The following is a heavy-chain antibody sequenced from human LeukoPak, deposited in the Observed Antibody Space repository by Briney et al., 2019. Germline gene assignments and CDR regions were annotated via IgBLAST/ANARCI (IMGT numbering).Heavy chain of an antibody. V-gene: IGHV3-21*01. CDR2: ISSSSSYI. Sequence: GGSLRLSCAASGFAFISYSMNWVRQAPGKGLEWVSSISSSSSYIYYADSVKGRFTISRDNAKNSLYLQMNSLRAEDTAVYYCARARPPTITMVRGARDNWFDPWGQGTLVTVSS. CDR1: GFAFISYS. J-gene: IGHJ5*02. CDR3: ARARPPTITMVRGARDNWFDP. D-gene: IGHD3-10*01.